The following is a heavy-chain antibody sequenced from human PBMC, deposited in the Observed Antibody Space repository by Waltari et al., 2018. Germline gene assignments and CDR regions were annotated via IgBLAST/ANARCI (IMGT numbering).Heavy chain of an antibody. V-gene: IGHV3-33*01. D-gene: IGHD6-19*01. CDR1: GFTFSSYG. J-gene: IGHJ4*02. CDR2: IWDDGSNK. Sequence: QVQLVESGGGVVQPGRSLRLSCAASGFTFSSYGMHWVRQAPGKGLEWVAVIWDDGSNKYYADSVKGRFTISRDNSKNTLYLQMNSLRAEDTAVYYCARDVAGLSSGCDYWGQGTLVTVSS. CDR3: ARDVAGLSSGCDY.